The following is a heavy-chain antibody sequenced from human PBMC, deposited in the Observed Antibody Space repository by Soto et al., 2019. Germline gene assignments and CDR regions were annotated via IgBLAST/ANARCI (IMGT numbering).Heavy chain of an antibody. D-gene: IGHD3-10*01. CDR3: AKILWFGELLSLDY. V-gene: IGHV3-23*01. CDR2: ISGSGGST. J-gene: IGHJ4*02. CDR1: GFTFSSYA. Sequence: GGSLRLSCAASGFTFSSYAMSWVRQAPGKGLEWVSAISGSGGSTHYADSVKGRFTIPRDNSKNTLYLQMNSLRAEDTAVYYCAKILWFGELLSLDYWGQGTLVTVSS.